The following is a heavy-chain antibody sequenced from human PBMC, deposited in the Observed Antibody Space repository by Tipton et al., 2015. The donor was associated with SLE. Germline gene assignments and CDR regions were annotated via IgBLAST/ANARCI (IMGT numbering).Heavy chain of an antibody. CDR3: ARDGTRDIVVVVAARAFDI. V-gene: IGHV1-3*01. D-gene: IGHD2-15*01. CDR1: EYTFTSYA. J-gene: IGHJ3*02. Sequence: QLVQSGAEVKKPGASVKVSCKASEYTFTSYAMHWVRQAPGQRLEWMGWINAGNGNTKYSQKFQGRVTITRDTSASTAYMELSSLRSEDTAVYYCARDGTRDIVVVVAARAFDIWGQGTMVTVSS. CDR2: INAGNGNT.